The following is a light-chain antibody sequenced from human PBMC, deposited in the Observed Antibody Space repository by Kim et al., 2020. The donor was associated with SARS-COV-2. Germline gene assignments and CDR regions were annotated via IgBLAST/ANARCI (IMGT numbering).Light chain of an antibody. Sequence: PGERATLSCRASQSVRSNYLAWYQQKPGQAPRLLIFDASNRATGIPDRFSGSGSGTDFTLAISRLEPEDFAVYYCQQSGSSPRTFGQGIKVEIK. J-gene: IGKJ1*01. CDR3: QQSGSSPRT. CDR1: QSVRSNY. CDR2: DAS. V-gene: IGKV3-20*01.